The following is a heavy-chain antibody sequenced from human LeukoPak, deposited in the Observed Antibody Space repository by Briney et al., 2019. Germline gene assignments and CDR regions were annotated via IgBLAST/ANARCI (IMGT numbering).Heavy chain of an antibody. CDR1: GGTFSSYA. Sequence: SVKVSCKASGGTFSSYAISWVRQPPGQGLEWMGGIIPIFGTANYAQKFQGRVTITTDESTSTAYMELSSLRSEDTAVYYCASRSPDIVVVPAAIELSRYYMDVWGKGTTVTVSS. D-gene: IGHD2-2*02. J-gene: IGHJ6*03. V-gene: IGHV1-69*05. CDR3: ASRSPDIVVVPAAIELSRYYMDV. CDR2: IIPIFGTA.